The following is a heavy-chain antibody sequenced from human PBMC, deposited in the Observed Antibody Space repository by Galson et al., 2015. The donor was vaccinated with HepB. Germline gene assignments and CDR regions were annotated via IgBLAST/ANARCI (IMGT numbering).Heavy chain of an antibody. J-gene: IGHJ4*02. Sequence: SVKVSCKAFGYTIRSYGFSWVRQAPGQGLEWVGWISADSGGSNYAQKFQGRVTMTRDTSIITAYMELSRLRSDDTAVYYCARGRITMVRGVVPYFDYWGQGTLVTVSS. CDR1: GYTIRSYG. D-gene: IGHD3-10*01. CDR3: ARGRITMVRGVVPYFDY. V-gene: IGHV1-2*02. CDR2: ISADSGGS.